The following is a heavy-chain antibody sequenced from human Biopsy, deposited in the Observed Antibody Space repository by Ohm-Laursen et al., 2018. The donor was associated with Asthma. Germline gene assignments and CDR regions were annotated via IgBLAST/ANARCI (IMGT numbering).Heavy chain of an antibody. D-gene: IGHD3-22*01. CDR3: AKGYYYDSSGFDY. J-gene: IGHJ4*02. Sequence: SLRLSCAASGFRFSDYGMHWVRQAPGKGLEWVASVSSSGGARDYADSVKGRFTISRDNSKNTLYLQMNSLRAEDTAVYYCAKGYYYDSSGFDYWGQGTLVTVSS. CDR2: VSSSGGAR. CDR1: GFRFSDYG. V-gene: IGHV3-23*01.